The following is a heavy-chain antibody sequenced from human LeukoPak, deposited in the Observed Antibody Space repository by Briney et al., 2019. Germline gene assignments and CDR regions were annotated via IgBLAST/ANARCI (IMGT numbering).Heavy chain of an antibody. CDR1: GFTFSSYG. V-gene: IGHV3-33*06. Sequence: AGSLRLSCAASGFTFSSYGMHWVRQAPGKGLEWVAVIWYDGSNKYYADSVKGRFTISRDNSKNTLYLQMNSLRAEDTAVYYCAKELDGYNSGFDYWGQGTLVTVSS. CDR3: AKELDGYNSGFDY. J-gene: IGHJ4*02. CDR2: IWYDGSNK. D-gene: IGHD5-24*01.